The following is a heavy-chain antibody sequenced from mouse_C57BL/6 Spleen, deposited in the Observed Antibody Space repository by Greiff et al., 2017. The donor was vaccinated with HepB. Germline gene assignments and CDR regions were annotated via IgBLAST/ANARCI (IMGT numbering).Heavy chain of an antibody. CDR3: ARALTGTAY. CDR1: GFNIKNTY. V-gene: IGHV14-3*01. D-gene: IGHD4-1*01. Sequence: EVQLQQSVAELVRPGASVKLSCTASGFNIKNTYMPWVKQRPEQGLEWIGRIYPASGNTKYAAKFQGKATITADTSSNTAYLQLSSLTSEDTAFYDCARALTGTAYWGQGTLVTVSA. J-gene: IGHJ3*01. CDR2: IYPASGNT.